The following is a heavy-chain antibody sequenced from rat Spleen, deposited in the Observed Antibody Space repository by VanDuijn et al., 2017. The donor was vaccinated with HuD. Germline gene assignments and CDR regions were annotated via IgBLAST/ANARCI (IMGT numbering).Heavy chain of an antibody. CDR3: GRDEYRNIWGFAY. CDR2: IWSGGST. V-gene: IGHV2S8*01. D-gene: IGHD1-5*01. Sequence: QVQLKESGPGLVQPSRTLSLTCTVSGFSLTSNGVGWVRQSPEKGLEWLAIIWSGGSTYYNSVLKSRLNISRDTSKSQVFLKMNSLLTEDTAMYFCGRDEYRNIWGFAYWGQGTLVTVSS. J-gene: IGHJ3*01. CDR1: GFSLTSNG.